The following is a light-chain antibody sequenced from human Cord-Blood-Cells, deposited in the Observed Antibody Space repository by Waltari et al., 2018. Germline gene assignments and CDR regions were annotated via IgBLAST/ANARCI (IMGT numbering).Light chain of an antibody. V-gene: IGLV3-1*01. CDR3: QAWDSSTEV. Sequence: SYELPQPPSVSVSPGQTASISCSGDTLGDKYACWYQQKPGQSPVRVIDQDSKRPSGSPERFSGSNSGNTATLTISGTQAMDEADYYCQAWDSSTEVFGGGTKLTVL. CDR1: TLGDKY. CDR2: QDS. J-gene: IGLJ3*02.